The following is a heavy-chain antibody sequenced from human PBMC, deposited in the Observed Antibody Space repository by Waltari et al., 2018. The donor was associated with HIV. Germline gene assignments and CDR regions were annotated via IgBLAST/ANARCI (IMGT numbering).Heavy chain of an antibody. J-gene: IGHJ2*01. CDR3: ARFFPTATTTGWYLDL. Sequence: QVHLVQSGAELKKTGASVKLSCKASGSTFTNFGFNWVRQAPGQGLEWMGWFNSYNGDTKYAQKFQDRVTMTTDTSTSTAYMELMSLRSDDTAVYYCARFFPTATTTGWYLDLWGPGTLVTMSS. D-gene: IGHD4-17*01. CDR1: GSTFTNFG. V-gene: IGHV1-18*01. CDR2: FNSYNGDT.